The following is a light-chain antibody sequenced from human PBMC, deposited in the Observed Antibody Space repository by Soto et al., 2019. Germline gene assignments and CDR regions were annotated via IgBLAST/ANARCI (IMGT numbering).Light chain of an antibody. CDR2: SAS. CDR3: QHYGTSPST. J-gene: IGKJ1*01. Sequence: EIELTQSPATLSLSPGERATLSCRASQSISGTYLAWYQQKPGQAPRLLIYSASTRATGIPDRFSGSGSGTDFTLTISRLGPEDIAVYYCQHYGTSPSTFGRGTKVDIK. CDR1: QSISGTY. V-gene: IGKV3-20*01.